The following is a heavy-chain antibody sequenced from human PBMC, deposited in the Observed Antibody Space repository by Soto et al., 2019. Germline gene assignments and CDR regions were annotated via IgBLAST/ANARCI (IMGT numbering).Heavy chain of an antibody. J-gene: IGHJ4*02. CDR2: INAGDGNT. CDR1: GYTFTSYA. Sequence: QVQLVQSGAEEKKPGASVKVSCKASGYTFTSYAIHWVRQAPGQRLEWMGWINAGDGNTKYSQKFQGRVTITRDTSASTAYMELSSLKSEDTAVYYCARGDWWLFDYWGQGTLVTVSS. V-gene: IGHV1-3*05. CDR3: ARGDWWLFDY. D-gene: IGHD2-8*02.